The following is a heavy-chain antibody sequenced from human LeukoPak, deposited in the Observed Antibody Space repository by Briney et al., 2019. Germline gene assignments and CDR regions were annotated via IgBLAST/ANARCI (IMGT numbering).Heavy chain of an antibody. D-gene: IGHD5-24*01. J-gene: IGHJ4*02. CDR3: TRDRRDGYNYVDV. CDR2: ISYSGST. Sequence: PSETLSLTCTVSGGSITSHYWSWIRQPPGKGLEWIGYISYSGSTNYNPSLTSRVTTSIDTSKNQFSLKLSSVTAADTAVYYCTRDRRDGYNYVDVWGQGTLVTVSS. CDR1: GGSITSHY. V-gene: IGHV4-59*11.